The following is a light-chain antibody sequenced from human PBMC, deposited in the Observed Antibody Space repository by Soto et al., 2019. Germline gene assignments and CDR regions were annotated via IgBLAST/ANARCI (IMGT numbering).Light chain of an antibody. CDR2: DAS. V-gene: IGKV3-20*01. J-gene: IGKJ1*01. Sequence: EIVLTQSPGTLSLSPGERATLSCRASQSVSSNYLAWYQQKPGQAPRLLIYDASSRATGIPDRFSGSGSGTEFTLTISTLQSEDFAIYYCQHYNNWPPWTFGQGTKVAIK. CDR3: QHYNNWPPWT. CDR1: QSVSSNY.